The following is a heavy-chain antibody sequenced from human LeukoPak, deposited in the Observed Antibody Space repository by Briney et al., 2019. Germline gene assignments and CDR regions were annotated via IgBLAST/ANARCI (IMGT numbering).Heavy chain of an antibody. V-gene: IGHV4-39*07. D-gene: IGHD2-21*02. Sequence: SETLSLTCTVSGGSISSSSYYWGWIRQPPGKGLDWIATIYYSGTTYYNPSLKSRVTISVDTSKNQFSLKLSSVTAADTAVYYCAKVARDLYPYFFDYWGQGTLVTVSS. CDR3: AKVARDLYPYFFDY. J-gene: IGHJ4*02. CDR2: IYYSGTT. CDR1: GGSISSSSYY.